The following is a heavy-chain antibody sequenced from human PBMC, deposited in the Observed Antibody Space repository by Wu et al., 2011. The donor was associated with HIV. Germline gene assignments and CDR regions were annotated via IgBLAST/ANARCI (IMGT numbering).Heavy chain of an antibody. CDR2: MNPNSGNT. Sequence: QVQLVQSEAEVKKPGASVKVSCKASGYTFTSYDINWVRQATGQGLEWMGWMNPNSGNTGYAQKFQGRVTITRNTSISTAYMELSSLRSEDTAVYFCARGYYDILTGYYRTADAFDIWARDNGHRLF. D-gene: IGHD3-9*01. V-gene: IGHV1-8*03. J-gene: IGHJ3*02. CDR3: ARGYYDILTGYYRTADAFDI. CDR1: GYTFTSYD.